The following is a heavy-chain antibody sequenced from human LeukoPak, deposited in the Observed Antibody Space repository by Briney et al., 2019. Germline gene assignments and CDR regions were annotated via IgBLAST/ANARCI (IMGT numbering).Heavy chain of an antibody. V-gene: IGHV3-15*01. CDR1: GFTFSSYS. CDR3: TTEADIVVVPAAP. CDR2: IKSKTDGGTT. Sequence: PGGSLRLSCAASGFTFSSYSMNWVRQAPGKGLEWVGRIKSKTDGGTTDYAAPVKGRFTISRDDSKNTLYLQMNSLKTEDTAVYYCTTEADIVVVPAAPWGQGTLVTVSS. D-gene: IGHD2-2*01. J-gene: IGHJ5*02.